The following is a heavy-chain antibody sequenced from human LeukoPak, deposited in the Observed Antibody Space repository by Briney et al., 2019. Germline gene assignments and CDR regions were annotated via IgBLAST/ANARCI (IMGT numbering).Heavy chain of an antibody. CDR3: ARDFPPVYYYGSGSFV. Sequence: PGRSLRLSCAASGFTFSSYAVHWVRQAPGKGLEWVAVISYDGSNKYYADSVKGRFTISRDNSKNTLYLQMNSLRAEDTAVYYCARDFPPVYYYGSGSFVGGQGTLVTVSS. J-gene: IGHJ4*02. CDR1: GFTFSSYA. V-gene: IGHV3-30-3*01. CDR2: ISYDGSNK. D-gene: IGHD3-10*01.